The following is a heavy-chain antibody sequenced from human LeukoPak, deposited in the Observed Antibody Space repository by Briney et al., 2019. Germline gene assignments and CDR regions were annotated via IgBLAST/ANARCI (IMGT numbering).Heavy chain of an antibody. V-gene: IGHV3-49*04. J-gene: IGHJ4*02. D-gene: IGHD2-2*01. Sequence: PGGSLRLSCAASGFTFSSYEMNWVRQAPGKGLEWVGFIRSKAYGGTTEYAASVKGRFTISRDDSKSIAYLQMNSLKTEDTAVYYCTRDLGYCSSTSCYQGRGYFDYWGQGTLVTVSS. CDR2: IRSKAYGGTT. CDR1: GFTFSSYE. CDR3: TRDLGYCSSTSCYQGRGYFDY.